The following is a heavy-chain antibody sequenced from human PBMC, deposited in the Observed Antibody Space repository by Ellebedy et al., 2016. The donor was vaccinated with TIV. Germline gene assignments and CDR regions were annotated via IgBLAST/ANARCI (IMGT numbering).Heavy chain of an antibody. V-gene: IGHV3-43*01. J-gene: IGHJ4*02. Sequence: GESLKFSCSASGFAFEDRTMHWVRQAPGKGLEWVSLMSWDGTDTFYADSVRGRFTISRDNSRKSLSLQMNGLTTEDTGFYYCATEPTSRGYFDSWGQGTLVTVSS. D-gene: IGHD2-2*01. CDR2: MSWDGTDT. CDR1: GFAFEDRT. CDR3: ATEPTSRGYFDS.